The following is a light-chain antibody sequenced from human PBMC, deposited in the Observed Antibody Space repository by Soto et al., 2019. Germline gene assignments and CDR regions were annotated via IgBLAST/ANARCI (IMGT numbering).Light chain of an antibody. CDR2: GAS. J-gene: IGKJ4*01. CDR3: QQYGSSPPT. CDR1: QSVSSTF. V-gene: IGKV3-20*01. Sequence: EIVLTQSPGTLSLSPGERATLSCRASQSVSSTFLAWYQQKPGQAPGLLLFGASNRASGIPDRFAGSGSGTDFTLTISRLEPEDFAVYYCQQYGSSPPTFGVGTKVDSK.